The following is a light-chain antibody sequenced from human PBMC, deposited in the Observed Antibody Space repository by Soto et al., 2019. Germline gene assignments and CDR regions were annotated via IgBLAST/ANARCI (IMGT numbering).Light chain of an antibody. CDR3: FSYSVTSTYV. CDR2: EGT. V-gene: IGLV2-23*01. J-gene: IGLJ1*01. Sequence: QSALTQPASVSGSPGQSITISCTGTSSDIGSYNLVSWYQQHPGRAPKLIIYEGTERPSGVSYRFSGSKSGNTASLTISGLQAEDEADYFCFSYSVTSTYVFGTGTKVTVL. CDR1: SSDIGSYNL.